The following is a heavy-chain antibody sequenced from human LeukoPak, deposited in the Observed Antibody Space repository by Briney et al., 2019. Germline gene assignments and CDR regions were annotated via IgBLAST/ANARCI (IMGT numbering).Heavy chain of an antibody. CDR3: ARTRRSRLDC. D-gene: IGHD2-2*01. V-gene: IGHV4-31*03. CDR1: GGSISSGGYY. Sequence: SETLSLTCTVSGGSISSGGYYWSWIRQHPGKGLEWIGYIYYSGSTYYNPSLKSRVTISVDTSKNQFSLKLSSVTAADTAVYYCARTRRSRLDCWGQGTLVTVSS. J-gene: IGHJ4*02. CDR2: IYYSGST.